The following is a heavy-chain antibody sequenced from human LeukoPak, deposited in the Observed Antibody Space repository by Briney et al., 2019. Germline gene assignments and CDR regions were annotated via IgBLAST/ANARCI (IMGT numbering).Heavy chain of an antibody. J-gene: IGHJ6*03. V-gene: IGHV4-39*01. CDR1: GGSISSSSYY. CDR3: ARPRPYCSGGSCYSRGYYMDV. D-gene: IGHD2-15*01. CDR2: IYYNGST. Sequence: SETLSLTCTVTGGSISSSSYYRGWIRQPPGKGLEWIGSIYYNGSTYYNPSLKSRVTISVDTSKNQFSLKLSSVTAADTAVYYCARPRPYCSGGSCYSRGYYMDVWGKGTTVTVSS.